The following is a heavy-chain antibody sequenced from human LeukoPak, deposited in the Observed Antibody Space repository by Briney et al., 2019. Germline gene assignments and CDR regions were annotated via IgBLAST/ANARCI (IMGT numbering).Heavy chain of an antibody. D-gene: IGHD2-21*02. CDR3: AKDGPTAIPSWFDP. CDR1: GFNFTNYA. CDR2: ISSSGGST. Sequence: QTVRSLRLSCAASGFNFTNYAMNWVRQAPGRGLECVSLISSSGGSTYYAGSVKGRFTISRDNSKNTLYLQMNSLRAEDTAIYYCAKDGPTAIPSWFDPWGQGTLVTVSS. J-gene: IGHJ5*02. V-gene: IGHV3-23*01.